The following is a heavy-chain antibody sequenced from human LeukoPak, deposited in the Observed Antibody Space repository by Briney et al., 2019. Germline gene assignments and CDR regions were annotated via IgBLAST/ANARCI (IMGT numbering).Heavy chain of an antibody. J-gene: IGHJ4*02. CDR2: ISGSGGST. Sequence: TGGSLRLSCAASGFSFNSNAMSWVRQAPGKGLEWLSVISGSGGSTYYADSVKGRFTISRDNSKNTLYLQMNSLRAEDTAVYYCANHWGYGGQAEDHWGQGTLVTVSS. CDR1: GFSFNSNA. V-gene: IGHV3-23*01. CDR3: ANHWGYGGQAEDH. D-gene: IGHD4-23*01.